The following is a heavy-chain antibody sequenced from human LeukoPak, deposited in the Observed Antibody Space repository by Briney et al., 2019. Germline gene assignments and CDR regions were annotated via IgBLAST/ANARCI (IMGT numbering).Heavy chain of an antibody. J-gene: IGHJ2*01. CDR1: GYTFTSYG. CDR3: ARDGGMATMGPTRYFDL. D-gene: IGHD5-24*01. V-gene: IGHV1-18*01. CDR2: ISAYNGNT. Sequence: GASVKVSCKASGYTFTSYGISWVRQAPGQGLEWMGWISAYNGNTNYAQKLQGRVTMTTDTSTSTAYMELRSLRSDDTAVYYCARDGGMATMGPTRYFDLWGRGTLVTVSS.